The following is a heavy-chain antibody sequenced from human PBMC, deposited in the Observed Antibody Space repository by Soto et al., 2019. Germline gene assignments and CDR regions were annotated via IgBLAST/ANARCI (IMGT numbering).Heavy chain of an antibody. V-gene: IGHV3-23*01. J-gene: IGHJ4*02. CDR2: ISGSDDST. CDR3: AREGGSSSWPH. D-gene: IGHD6-13*01. CDR1: GFTFSSYS. Sequence: GGSLXLSCAASGFTFSSYSMSWVRQAPGKGLEWVSVISGSDDSTYYADSVKGRFTISRDISKNTVYLEMNSLRPEDTAVYYCAREGGSSSWPHWGQGTLVTVSS.